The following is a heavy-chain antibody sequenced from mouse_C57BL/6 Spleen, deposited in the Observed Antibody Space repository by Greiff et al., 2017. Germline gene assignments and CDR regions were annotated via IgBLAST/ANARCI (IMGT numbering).Heavy chain of an antibody. CDR1: GYTFTDYE. J-gene: IGHJ3*01. CDR2: IDPETGGT. Sequence: QVQLQQSGAELVRPGASVTLSCKASGYTFTDYEMHWVKQTPVHGLEWIGAIDPETGGTAYNQKFKGKAILTADKSSSTAYMELRSLTSEDSAVYYCTRTLLSSGFAYWGQGTLVTVSA. D-gene: IGHD2-10*01. CDR3: TRTLLSSGFAY. V-gene: IGHV1-15*01.